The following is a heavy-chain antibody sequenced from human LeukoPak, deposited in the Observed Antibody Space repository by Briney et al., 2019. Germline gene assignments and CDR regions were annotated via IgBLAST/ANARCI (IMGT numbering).Heavy chain of an antibody. CDR2: IYTSGST. Sequence: SETLSLTCTVSGGSISSYYWSWIRQPAGKGLEWIGRIYTSGSTNYNPSLKSRVTMSVDTSKNQFSLKLSSMTAADTAVYYCARHGGGGESYPRVFDYWGRGNLVTASS. D-gene: IGHD1-26*01. CDR1: GGSISSYY. J-gene: IGHJ4*02. CDR3: ARHGGGGESYPRVFDY. V-gene: IGHV4-4*07.